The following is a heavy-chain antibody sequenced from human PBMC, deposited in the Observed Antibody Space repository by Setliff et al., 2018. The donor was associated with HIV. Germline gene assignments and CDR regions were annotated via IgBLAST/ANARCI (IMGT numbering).Heavy chain of an antibody. CDR3: AREPSGSGNYFYFDY. V-gene: IGHV1-69*10. J-gene: IGHJ4*02. CDR2: FIPVLHIT. Sequence: SVKVSCKASGYTFLTYGISWVRQAPGQGLEWMGGFIPVLHITNYAQKFQGRVTITADESTSTVYMELSSLRSEDTAVYYCAREPSGSGNYFYFDYWGQGTLVTVSS. CDR1: GYTFLTYG. D-gene: IGHD1-26*01.